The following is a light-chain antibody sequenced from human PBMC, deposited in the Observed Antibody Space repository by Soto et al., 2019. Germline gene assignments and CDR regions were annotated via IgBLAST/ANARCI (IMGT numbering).Light chain of an antibody. CDR2: AAS. CDR3: QQANSFPLT. J-gene: IGKJ4*01. V-gene: IGKV1-12*01. CDR1: QGISSW. Sequence: DIQMTQSPSSVSASVGDRVTITCRASQGISSWLAWHQQKPGKAPKLLIYAASSLQSGVPSRFRGSGSGTEFTLTISSLQPEDFATYYCQQANSFPLTFGGGTKVEIK.